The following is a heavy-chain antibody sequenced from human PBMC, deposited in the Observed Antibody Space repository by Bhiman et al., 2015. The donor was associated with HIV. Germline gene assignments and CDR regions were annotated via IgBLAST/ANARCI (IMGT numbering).Heavy chain of an antibody. D-gene: IGHD2-15*01. CDR3: ARRRIYYFDY. J-gene: IGHJ4*02. CDR1: GFSFSTYT. V-gene: IGHV3-20*04. CDR2: INWNGGST. Sequence: EVQLVESGGGLVKPGGSLRLSCTASGFSFSTYTMNWVRQAPGKGLEWVSGINWNGGSTGYADSVKGRFTISRDNAKNSLYVQMNSLRAEDTALYYCARRRIYYFDYWGQGTLVTVSS.